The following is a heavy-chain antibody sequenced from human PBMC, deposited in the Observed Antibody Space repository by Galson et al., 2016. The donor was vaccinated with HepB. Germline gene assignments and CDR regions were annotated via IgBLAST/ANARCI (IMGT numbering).Heavy chain of an antibody. J-gene: IGHJ2*01. CDR1: GASITDYY. D-gene: IGHD6-13*01. CDR2: IHYGGST. Sequence: SETLSLTCNVSGASITDYYWSWIRQPPGKGLEWIGYIHYGGSTNYNPSLKSRVTISIDPSKTHFSLKLRYVTAADTAVYYCARDGSNWPDWYFDLWGRGTLVTVSS. CDR3: ARDGSNWPDWYFDL. V-gene: IGHV4-59*01.